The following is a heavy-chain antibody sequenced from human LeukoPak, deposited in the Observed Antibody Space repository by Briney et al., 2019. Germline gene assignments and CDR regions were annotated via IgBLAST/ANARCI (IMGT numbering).Heavy chain of an antibody. J-gene: IGHJ4*02. V-gene: IGHV1-2*02. Sequence: ASVKVSCKASGYTFTSHYMHWVRQAPGHGLELMGWINPNSGGTNYAQKFQGRVTMTRDTSISTAYMELSRLRSDDTAVYFCARASGDGNFDYWGQGTLVTVSS. CDR3: ARASGDGNFDY. CDR2: INPNSGGT. CDR1: GYTFTSHY. D-gene: IGHD1-14*01.